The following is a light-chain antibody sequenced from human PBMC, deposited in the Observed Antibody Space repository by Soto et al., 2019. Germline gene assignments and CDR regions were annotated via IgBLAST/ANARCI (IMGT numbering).Light chain of an antibody. J-gene: IGKJ4*01. Sequence: AIQMTQYPSSLAASGGDIVPITCGASQGIRNDLGWYQQKPGKAPKLLIYAASSLQSGVPSRLRGSGYGTDFTLTISSLKPEDFETYYCLQDYNYTFTFGGGTKVDIK. CDR1: QGIRND. CDR3: LQDYNYTFT. CDR2: AAS. V-gene: IGKV1-6*01.